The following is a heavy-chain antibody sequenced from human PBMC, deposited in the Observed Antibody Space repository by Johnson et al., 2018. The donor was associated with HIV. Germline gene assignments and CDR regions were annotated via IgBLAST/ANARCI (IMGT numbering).Heavy chain of an antibody. J-gene: IGHJ3*01. V-gene: IGHV3-33*01. CDR2: ILYDGSNK. CDR3: AREISRYYYDYAAFDL. D-gene: IGHD3-22*01. CDR1: GFTFSSYG. Sequence: VQLVESGGGVVQPGRSLRLSCAASGFTFSSYGMHWVRQAPGKGLEWVAVILYDGSNKYSADSVKGRFTISRDNSKNTLYLQMNSLRADDTALYYCAREISRYYYDYAAFDLWGQGTTVTVSS.